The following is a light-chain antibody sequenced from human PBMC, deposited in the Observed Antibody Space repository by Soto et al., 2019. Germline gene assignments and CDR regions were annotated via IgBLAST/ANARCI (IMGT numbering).Light chain of an antibody. CDR1: SSDVVSYNL. Sequence: QSALTQPASVSGSPGQSITISCTGTSSDVVSYNLVSWYQQHPGKAPKLMIYEGSKRPSGVSNRFSGSKSGNTASLTISGLQAEDEADYYCCSYAGSSTDVFGTGTKLTVL. V-gene: IGLV2-23*01. CDR2: EGS. CDR3: CSYAGSSTDV. J-gene: IGLJ1*01.